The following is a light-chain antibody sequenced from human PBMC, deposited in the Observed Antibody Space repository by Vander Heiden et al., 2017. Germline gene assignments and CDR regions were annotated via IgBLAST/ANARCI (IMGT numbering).Light chain of an antibody. J-gene: IGKJ1*01. Sequence: ERVMTQSPATLSVSPGETATLTCRASQAISTKLAWYLQKPGQAPRLLIYGASTRATGSPARFTGSGSGTEFSLTLSSLQSEDFGVYYCQQYYDWPPAFGQGTKVESK. CDR3: QQYYDWPPA. CDR2: GAS. CDR1: QAISTK. V-gene: IGKV3D-15*01.